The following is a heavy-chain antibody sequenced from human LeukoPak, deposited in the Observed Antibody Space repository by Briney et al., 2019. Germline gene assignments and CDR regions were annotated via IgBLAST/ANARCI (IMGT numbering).Heavy chain of an antibody. CDR1: GGSISSYY. CDR3: ARLKTAELDHFDY. D-gene: IGHD1-7*01. CDR2: IYYGGGT. J-gene: IGHJ4*02. V-gene: IGHV4-59*08. Sequence: SETLSLTCTVSGGSISSYYWNWIRQPPGKGLEWIGYIYYGGGTNYNPSLESRVTISVDTSKNQFSLKLSSVTAADTAMYYCARLKTAELDHFDYWGQGTLVTVSS.